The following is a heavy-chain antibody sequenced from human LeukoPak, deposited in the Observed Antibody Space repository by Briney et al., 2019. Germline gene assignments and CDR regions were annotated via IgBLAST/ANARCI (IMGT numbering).Heavy chain of an antibody. V-gene: IGHV4-61*02. CDR2: IYTSGST. CDR1: GGSISSSAYH. D-gene: IGHD4-17*01. CDR3: ARLKATVSIHAYFDS. J-gene: IGHJ4*02. Sequence: SETLSLTCTVSGGSISSSAYHWNWIRQPAGKGLEWIGRIYTSGSTNYNPSLKSRVSISSDTSKNQFSLELSSVTAADTAVYYCARLKATVSIHAYFDSWGQGTLVTVSS.